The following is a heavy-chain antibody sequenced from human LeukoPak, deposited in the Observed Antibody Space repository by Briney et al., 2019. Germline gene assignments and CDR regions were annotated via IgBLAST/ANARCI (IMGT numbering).Heavy chain of an antibody. CDR3: AKDFVDDYGDYGAFDI. Sequence: GGSLRLSCAASGFTFTSYSMNWVRQAPGKGLEWVSTISGGGGSTYYADSVKGRFTISRDNSKNTLYLQVNSLRAEDTAVYYCAKDFVDDYGDYGAFDIWGQGTMVTVSS. V-gene: IGHV3-23*01. CDR2: ISGGGGST. D-gene: IGHD4-17*01. CDR1: GFTFTSYS. J-gene: IGHJ3*02.